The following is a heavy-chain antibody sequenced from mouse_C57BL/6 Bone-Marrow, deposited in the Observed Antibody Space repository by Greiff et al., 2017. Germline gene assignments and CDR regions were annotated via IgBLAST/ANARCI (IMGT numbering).Heavy chain of an antibody. J-gene: IGHJ1*03. CDR1: GYTFTSYW. V-gene: IGHV1-55*01. D-gene: IGHD1-1*01. CDR3: ARGSTTVVAYWYCDV. Sequence: VQLQQPGAELVKPGASVKMSCKASGYTFTSYWITWVKQRPGQGLAWIGDIYPGSGSTNYNEKFKSKATLTVDTSSSTAYMQLSSLTSEDSAVYYCARGSTTVVAYWYCDVWGTGTTVTVSS. CDR2: IYPGSGST.